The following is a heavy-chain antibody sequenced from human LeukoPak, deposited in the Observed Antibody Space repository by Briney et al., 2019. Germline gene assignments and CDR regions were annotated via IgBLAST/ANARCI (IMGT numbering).Heavy chain of an antibody. V-gene: IGHV3-30*02. CDR2: VQYDGSDK. D-gene: IGHD6-13*01. J-gene: IGHJ4*02. CDR1: GFTFIIYG. Sequence: GGSLSLSCGASGFTFIIYGMHWVRQAPGKGLEWVAFVQYDGSDKCYADSVKGRFTISRDNSKNMVFLQMDSLRAEDTAVYYCAKDENIGAGGGPGYWGQGTLVTVSP. CDR3: AKDENIGAGGGPGY.